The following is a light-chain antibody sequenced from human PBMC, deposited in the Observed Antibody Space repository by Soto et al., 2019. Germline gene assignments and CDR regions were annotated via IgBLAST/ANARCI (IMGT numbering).Light chain of an antibody. V-gene: IGKV3-20*01. CDR3: QQYGSSPLST. CDR2: GAS. CDR1: QSVSSSY. J-gene: IGKJ1*01. Sequence: EIVLTQSPGTLSLSPGERATLSCRASQSVSSSYLAWYQQKPGQAPRLLIYGASSRPTGIPDRFSGSGSGIDFTLTIRRLEPEDFAVYYCQQYGSSPLSTFGQGTKVEIK.